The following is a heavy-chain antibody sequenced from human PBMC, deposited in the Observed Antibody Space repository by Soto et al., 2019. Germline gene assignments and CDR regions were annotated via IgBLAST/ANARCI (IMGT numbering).Heavy chain of an antibody. D-gene: IGHD2-15*01. CDR1: GFSFSTYN. J-gene: IGHJ5*01. CDR2: ISTTSFTI. CDR3: ARDRCYDGTCYSASDS. Sequence: EVRLMESGGGLVQPGGSLRLSCAASGFSFSTYNMDWVRQAPGKGPEWIAYISTTSFTIYYADSVKGRFTISRDNDRNSLYLEMNSLRDEDTAVYYCARDRCYDGTCYSASDSWGQGTRVTVSS. V-gene: IGHV3-48*02.